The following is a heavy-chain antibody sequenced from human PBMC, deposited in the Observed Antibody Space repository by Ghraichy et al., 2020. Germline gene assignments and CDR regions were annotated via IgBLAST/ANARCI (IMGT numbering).Heavy chain of an antibody. J-gene: IGHJ4*02. D-gene: IGHD6-13*01. CDR3: ARAAAGTDY. CDR1: GGSFSGYY. CDR2: INHSGST. V-gene: IGHV4-34*01. Sequence: SETLSLTCAVYGGSFSGYYWSWIRQPPGKGLEWIGEINHSGSTNYNPSLKSRVTISVDTSKNQFSLKLSSVTAADTAVYYCARAAAGTDYWGQGTLVTVSS.